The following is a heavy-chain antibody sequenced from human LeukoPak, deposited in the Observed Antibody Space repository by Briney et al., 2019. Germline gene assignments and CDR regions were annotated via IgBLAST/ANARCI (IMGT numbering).Heavy chain of an antibody. J-gene: IGHJ5*02. CDR1: GGSISSYH. Sequence: PSETLSLTCTVSGGSISSYHWSWIRQPAGKGLEWIGRIYTSGSTNYNPSLKSRVTMSVDMSKNQFSLKLSSVTAADTAMYYCARGGTMGNANWFDPWGQGTLVTVSS. V-gene: IGHV4-4*07. D-gene: IGHD3-16*01. CDR2: IYTSGST. CDR3: ARGGTMGNANWFDP.